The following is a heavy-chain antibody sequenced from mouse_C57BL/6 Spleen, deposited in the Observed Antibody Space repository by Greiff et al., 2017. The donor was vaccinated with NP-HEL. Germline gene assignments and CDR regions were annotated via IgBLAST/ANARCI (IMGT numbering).Heavy chain of an antibody. CDR1: GYSITSGYY. J-gene: IGHJ4*01. CDR2: ISYDGSN. CDR3: ASWGVYYAMDY. D-gene: IGHD4-1*01. V-gene: IGHV3-6*01. Sequence: EVKLLESGPGLVKPSQSLSLTCSVTGYSITSGYYWNWIRQFPGNKLEWMGYISYDGSNNYNPSLKNRISITRDTSKNQFFLKLNSVTTEDTATYYCASWGVYYAMDYWGQGTSVTVSS.